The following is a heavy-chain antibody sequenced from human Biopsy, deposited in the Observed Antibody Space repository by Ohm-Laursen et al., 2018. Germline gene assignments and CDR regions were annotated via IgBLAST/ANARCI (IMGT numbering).Heavy chain of an antibody. CDR1: GVSINGGRYY. V-gene: IGHV4-61*03. CDR2: IFYSANT. Sequence: SDTLSLTCTVSGVSINGGRYYWNWIRHHPGKGLEWIGNIFYSANTYYNPSLKSRVTISVDTSRNHFSLRLSSLTAADTAVYYCARGSNDSGGLYFPRWGQGTLLTVSS. CDR3: ARGSNDSGGLYFPR. J-gene: IGHJ4*02. D-gene: IGHD4-23*01.